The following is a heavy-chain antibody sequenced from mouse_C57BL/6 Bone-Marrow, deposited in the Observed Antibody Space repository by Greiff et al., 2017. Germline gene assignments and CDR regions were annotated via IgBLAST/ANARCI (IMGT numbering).Heavy chain of an antibody. Sequence: QVQLQQPGAELVKPGASVKLSCKASGYTFTSYWMQWVQQRPGQGLEWIGEIDPSDSYTNYTQKFKGKATLTVDTSSSTAYMQLSSLTSEDSAVYYCARSHFDTTVPWFAYWGQGTLVTVSA. D-gene: IGHD1-1*01. CDR1: GYTFTSYW. CDR3: ARSHFDTTVPWFAY. V-gene: IGHV1-50*01. J-gene: IGHJ3*01. CDR2: IDPSDSYT.